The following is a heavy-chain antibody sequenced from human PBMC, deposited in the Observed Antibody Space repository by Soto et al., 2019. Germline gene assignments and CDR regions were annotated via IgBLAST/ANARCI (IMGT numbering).Heavy chain of an antibody. V-gene: IGHV4-4*02. CDR1: GGSISSSNW. CDR3: ARVSPFYYDSSGYLGPGAFEI. J-gene: IGHJ3*02. CDR2: IYHSGST. D-gene: IGHD3-22*01. Sequence: SETLSLTCAVSGGSISSSNWWSWVRQPPGKGLEWIGEIYHSGSTNYNPSLKSRVTISVDKSKNQFSLKLSSVTAADTAVYYCARVSPFYYDSSGYLGPGAFEIWGQGTMVTVSS.